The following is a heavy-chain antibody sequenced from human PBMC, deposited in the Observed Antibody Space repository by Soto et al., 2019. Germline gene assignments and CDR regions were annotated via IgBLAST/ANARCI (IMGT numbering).Heavy chain of an antibody. CDR1: GGSISSSSYY. CDR2: IYYSGST. V-gene: IGHV4-39*01. Sequence: QLQLQESGPGLVKPSETLSLTCTVSGGSISSSSYYWGWIRQPPGKGLEWIGSIYYSGSTYYNPSLKSRVTISVDTSKNQFSLKLSSVTAADTAVYYCARLGLRMGNWFDPWGQGTLVTVSS. J-gene: IGHJ5*02. D-gene: IGHD1-26*01. CDR3: ARLGLRMGNWFDP.